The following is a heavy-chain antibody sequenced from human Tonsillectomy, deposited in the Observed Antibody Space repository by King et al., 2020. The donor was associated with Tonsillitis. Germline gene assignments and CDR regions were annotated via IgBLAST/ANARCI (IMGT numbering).Heavy chain of an antibody. CDR1: GGSISSSSYY. CDR2: IYYSGST. D-gene: IGHD3-10*01. J-gene: IGHJ4*02. CDR3: AGLWVTDGSGSAFFDY. Sequence: QLQESGPGLVKPSETLSLTCTVSGGSISSSSYYWGWIRQPPGKGLEWIGSIYYSGSTYYNPSRKSRVTISVDTSKNQFSLKLRSVTAADTAVYYCAGLWVTDGSGSAFFDYWGQGTLVTVSS. V-gene: IGHV4-39*01.